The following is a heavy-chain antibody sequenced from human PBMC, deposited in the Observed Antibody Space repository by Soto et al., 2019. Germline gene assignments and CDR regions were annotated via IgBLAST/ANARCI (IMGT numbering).Heavy chain of an antibody. D-gene: IGHD2-15*01. J-gene: IGHJ6*02. CDR1: GFIFSGYY. V-gene: IGHV3-11*01. CDR2: IRGSGSHI. Sequence: PGGSLRLSCAASGFIFSGYYMTWVRQAPGKGLEWVSYIRGSGSHIYYADSVKGRFTISRDNAKNSLYLQLNSLRVEDTAVYYCARARPDIVMVVGATPWYYGMDVWGQGTTVTVSS. CDR3: ARARPDIVMVVGATPWYYGMDV.